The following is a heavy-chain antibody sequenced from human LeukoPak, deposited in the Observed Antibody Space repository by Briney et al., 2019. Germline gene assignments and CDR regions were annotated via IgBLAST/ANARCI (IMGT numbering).Heavy chain of an antibody. CDR3: AKGALLRFLGYFDY. V-gene: IGHV3-23*01. Sequence: GGSLRLSCAASGFTFSSYAMSWVRQAPGKGLEWFSAISGSGGSTYYADSVKSRFTISRHNSRHTLYLQMHSLRAEDTAVYDCAKGALLRFLGYFDYWGQGTLVTVSS. CDR1: GFTFSSYA. CDR2: ISGSGGST. J-gene: IGHJ4*02. D-gene: IGHD3-3*01.